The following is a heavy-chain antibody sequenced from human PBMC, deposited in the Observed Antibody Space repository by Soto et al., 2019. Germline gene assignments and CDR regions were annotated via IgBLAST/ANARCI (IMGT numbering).Heavy chain of an antibody. CDR3: ARYSGRYWHYLDF. D-gene: IGHD1-26*01. CDR2: IYPGDSDT. V-gene: IGHV5-51*01. Sequence: PGESLKISCKGSGYSFASHWVAWVRQMPEKGLEWIGTIYPGDSDTKYSSAFRGHVTISADTSVSTAYLQWRSLEATDSAIYYCARYSGRYWHYLDFWGQGTLVTVSS. CDR1: GYSFASHW. J-gene: IGHJ4*02.